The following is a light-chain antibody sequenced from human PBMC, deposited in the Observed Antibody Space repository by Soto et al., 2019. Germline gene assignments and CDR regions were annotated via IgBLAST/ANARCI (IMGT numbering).Light chain of an antibody. CDR3: NSYTSSSTLYV. V-gene: IGLV2-14*01. Sequence: QSALTQPASVSGSPGQSITISCTGTSSDIGTYNYVSWYQQHPGKAPKLMLYEVSNRPSGVSNRFLGSKSGNTASLTISGLQAEDEADYFCNSYTSSSTLYVFGTGTKLTVL. CDR1: SSDIGTYNY. CDR2: EVS. J-gene: IGLJ1*01.